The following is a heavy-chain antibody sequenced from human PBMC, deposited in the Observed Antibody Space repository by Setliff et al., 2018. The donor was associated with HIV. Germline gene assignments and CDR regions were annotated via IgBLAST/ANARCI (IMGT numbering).Heavy chain of an antibody. CDR1: GGSISSGSYY. CDR3: AAREGANPFQH. Sequence: PSETLSLTCTVSGGSISSGSYYWSWIRQPAGKGLEWIGRIYTSGSTNYNPSLKSRVFISVDLSINQFSLKLHSVTAEDTAVYYCAAREGANPFQHWGQGTLVTVSS. J-gene: IGHJ1*01. D-gene: IGHD1-26*01. CDR2: IYTSGST. V-gene: IGHV4-61*02.